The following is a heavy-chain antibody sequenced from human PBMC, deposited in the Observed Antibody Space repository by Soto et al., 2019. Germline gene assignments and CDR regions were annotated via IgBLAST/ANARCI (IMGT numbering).Heavy chain of an antibody. CDR2: IYYSGST. CDR3: ARDLRYGDYESYGMDV. V-gene: IGHV4-31*03. J-gene: IGHJ6*02. D-gene: IGHD4-17*01. CDR1: GGSISSGGYY. Sequence: QVQLQESGPGLVKPSQTLSLTCTVSGGSISSGGYYWGWIRQHPGKGLEWIGYIYYSGSTYYNPSLNSRVTISVDTSKNQFSLKLSSVTAADTAVYYCARDLRYGDYESYGMDVWGQGTTVTVSS.